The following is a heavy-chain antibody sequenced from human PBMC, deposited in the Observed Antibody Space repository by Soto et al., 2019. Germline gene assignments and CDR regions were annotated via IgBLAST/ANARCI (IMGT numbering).Heavy chain of an antibody. CDR1: GGSFSDFY. J-gene: IGHJ4*02. Sequence: QVQLQQWGAGLLKPSETLSLTCAVYGGSFSDFYWTWIRQPPGKGLEWIGEINHSGSTNYNPSLRRRVXTXVXXSKNQFSLNLTSVTAAATAVYYCGPRGAVADPRGYWGQGTLVTVAS. CDR3: GPRGAVADPRGY. D-gene: IGHD6-19*01. CDR2: INHSGST. V-gene: IGHV4-34*01.